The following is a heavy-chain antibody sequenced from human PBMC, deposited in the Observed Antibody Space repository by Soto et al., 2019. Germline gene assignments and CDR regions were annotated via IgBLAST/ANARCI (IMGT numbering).Heavy chain of an antibody. D-gene: IGHD5-18*01. Sequence: QAQLVESGGGVVQPGRSLRLACAASGFTFNIYALHWVRQAPGKGLEWVAVISFDGTKKYYSDSVKGRFTISRDNLKNTFYLQMNNLRVEDAALYFYAREDDYGYRYINYGLDAWGQGTMVTVSS. J-gene: IGHJ6*02. CDR3: AREDDYGYRYINYGLDA. CDR1: GFTFNIYA. V-gene: IGHV3-30-3*01. CDR2: ISFDGTKK.